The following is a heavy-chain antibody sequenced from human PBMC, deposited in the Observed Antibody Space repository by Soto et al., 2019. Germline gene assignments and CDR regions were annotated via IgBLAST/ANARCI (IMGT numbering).Heavy chain of an antibody. CDR3: ARRDRSGFSYWLDT. Sequence: QVQLQESGPGLVKPSQTLSLTCTVSGGSISSGDYYWSWIRQHPGKGLEWIGTIYFSGTTYYNPSLNSRVTISVDMSKSQFSLKFSSVTAADTAVYYCARRDRSGFSYWLDTWGQGTLVTVSS. CDR2: IYFSGTT. D-gene: IGHD3-22*01. V-gene: IGHV4-31*03. J-gene: IGHJ5*02. CDR1: GGSISSGDYY.